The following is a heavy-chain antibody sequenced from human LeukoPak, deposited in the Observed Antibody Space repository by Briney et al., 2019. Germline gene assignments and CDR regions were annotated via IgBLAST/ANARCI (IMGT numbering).Heavy chain of an antibody. D-gene: IGHD4-17*01. CDR3: XXHLVTTFDY. J-gene: IGHJ4*02. CDR2: IYYSGST. Sequence: SETLSLTCTVSGGSISSYYWSWIRQPPGKGLEWIGYIYYSGSTNYNPSLKSRVTISVDTSKNQFSLKLSSVTAADTAVYYCXXHLVTTFDYWGQGTLVTVSS. V-gene: IGHV4-59*08. CDR1: GGSISSYY.